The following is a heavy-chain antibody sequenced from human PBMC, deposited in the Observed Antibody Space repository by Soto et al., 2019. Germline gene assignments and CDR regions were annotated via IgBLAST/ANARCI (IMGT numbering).Heavy chain of an antibody. CDR1: GGTFSSDA. CDR3: ARGQGYCSGGICYYYYYGMDV. CDR2: IIPTSGTA. D-gene: IGHD2-15*01. V-gene: IGHV1-69*13. Sequence: SSVKVSCKAPGGTFSSDAFSWVRQAPGQGLEWMGGIIPTSGTANYAQKFQGRATITADESTSTAYMELSSLTSEDTAVYFCARGQGYCSGGICYYYYYGMDVWGQGTTVTVSS. J-gene: IGHJ6*02.